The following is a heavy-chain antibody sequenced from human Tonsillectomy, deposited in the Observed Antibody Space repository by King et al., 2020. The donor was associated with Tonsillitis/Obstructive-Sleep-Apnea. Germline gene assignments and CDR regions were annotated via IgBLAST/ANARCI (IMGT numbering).Heavy chain of an antibody. D-gene: IGHD6-13*01. CDR3: ARESYSNPLAGKYYSYGMDV. Sequence: QLVQSGAEVKEPGESLKISCKGSGYTFSRNWIGWVRQTPGKGLEWMGIIYPGDSDTRYSPSFQGQVTISADKSISTAYLQWSSLKASDTAMYYCARESYSNPLAGKYYSYGMDVWGQGTTVTVSS. CDR1: GYTFSRNW. CDR2: IYPGDSDT. V-gene: IGHV5-51*03. J-gene: IGHJ6*02.